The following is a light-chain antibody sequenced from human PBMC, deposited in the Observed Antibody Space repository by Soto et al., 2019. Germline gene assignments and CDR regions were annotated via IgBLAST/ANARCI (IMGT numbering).Light chain of an antibody. CDR2: KAS. J-gene: IGKJ1*01. CDR3: QQYNSYST. Sequence: DIQMTQSPSTLSASVGDRVTITCRASXSISSWLAWYQQKPGKAPKLLIYKASSLESGVPSRFSGSGSGTEFTLTISSLQPDDFATYYCQQYNSYSTFGQGTKVEIE. CDR1: XSISSW. V-gene: IGKV1-5*03.